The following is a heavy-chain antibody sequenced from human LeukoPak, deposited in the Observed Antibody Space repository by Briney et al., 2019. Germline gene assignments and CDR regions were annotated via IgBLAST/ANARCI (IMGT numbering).Heavy chain of an antibody. V-gene: IGHV3-7*01. CDR3: ARGPDFGDRLDYFDY. Sequence: GGSLRLPCAASGFTFSRHWMGWVRQAPGKGLEWVASIKQDGSQYYVDSVKGRFFISRENAKNSVSLQMNSLRGEDTAVYYCARGPDFGDRLDYFDYWGQGPLDTVS. D-gene: IGHD4-17*01. J-gene: IGHJ4*02. CDR1: GFTFSRHW. CDR2: IKQDGSQ.